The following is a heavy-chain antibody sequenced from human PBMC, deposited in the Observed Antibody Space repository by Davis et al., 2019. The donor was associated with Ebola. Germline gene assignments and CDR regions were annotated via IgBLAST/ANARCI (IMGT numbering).Heavy chain of an antibody. CDR2: INHSGST. J-gene: IGHJ4*01. V-gene: IGHV4-34*01. D-gene: IGHD4-23*01. CDR1: GFTFSSYS. CDR3: ARPSYGGNPALRY. Sequence: GSLRLSCAASGFTFSSYSMNLVRQAPGKGLEWIGEINHSGSTNYNPSLKSRVTISVDTSKNQFSLKLSSVTAADTAVYYCARPSYGGNPALRYWGQGTLVTVSS.